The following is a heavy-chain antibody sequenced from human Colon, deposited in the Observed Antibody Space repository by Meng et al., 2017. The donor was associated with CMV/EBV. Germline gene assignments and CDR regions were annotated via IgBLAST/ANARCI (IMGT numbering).Heavy chain of an antibody. CDR3: AKGSHGDIDY. V-gene: IGHV3-30*02. CDR1: GFSFSGYW. Sequence: GESLKISCEASGFSFSGYWMGWVRQAPGKGLEWVAFIRYDGSNKYYADSVKGRFTISRDNSKNTLYLQMNSLRAEDTAVYYCAKGSHGDIDYWGQGTLVTVSS. J-gene: IGHJ4*02. CDR2: IRYDGSNK. D-gene: IGHD4-17*01.